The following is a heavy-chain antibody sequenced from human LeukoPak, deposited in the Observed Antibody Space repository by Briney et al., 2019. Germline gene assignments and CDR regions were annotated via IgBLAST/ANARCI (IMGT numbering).Heavy chain of an antibody. D-gene: IGHD4-17*01. Sequence: PSETLSLTCTVSGGSLSTYYWSWIRQPAGKGLEWIGRIYSSRSTNYNPSLKSRVSMSVDTSKNQLSLKLSSVTAADTAVYFCARVGYGDYYFDYWGQGILVTVSS. CDR3: ARVGYGDYYFDY. J-gene: IGHJ4*02. CDR2: IYSSRST. V-gene: IGHV4-4*07. CDR1: GGSLSTYY.